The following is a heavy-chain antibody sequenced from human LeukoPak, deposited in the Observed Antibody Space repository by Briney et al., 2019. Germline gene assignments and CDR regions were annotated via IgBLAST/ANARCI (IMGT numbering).Heavy chain of an antibody. D-gene: IGHD2-21*01. V-gene: IGHV3-7*01. CDR2: IKQDGSEK. Sequence: GGSLRLSCAASGFTFSSYWMSWVRQAPGKGLEWVANIKQDGSEKYYVDSVKGRFTTSRDNAKNSLYLQMNSLRAEDTAVYYCAREYCGGDCYYGYWGQGTLVTVSS. CDR3: AREYCGGDCYYGY. CDR1: GFTFSSYW. J-gene: IGHJ4*02.